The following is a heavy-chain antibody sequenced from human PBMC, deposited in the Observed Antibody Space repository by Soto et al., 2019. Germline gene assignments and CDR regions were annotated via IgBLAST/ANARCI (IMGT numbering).Heavy chain of an antibody. CDR1: GFSFRYHG. Sequence: QVQLVESGGGVVQPGRSLRLSCAASGFSFRYHGMHWVRQAPGKGLEWLAVIWYDGTNRNYAGSVKGRFTISRDNSNNTLYLHMNSLRADDTAVYYCARENYESRGYWGGYHFDSWGQGTLVSVSS. D-gene: IGHD3-22*01. CDR2: IWYDGTNR. V-gene: IGHV3-33*01. J-gene: IGHJ4*02. CDR3: ARENYESRGYWGGYHFDS.